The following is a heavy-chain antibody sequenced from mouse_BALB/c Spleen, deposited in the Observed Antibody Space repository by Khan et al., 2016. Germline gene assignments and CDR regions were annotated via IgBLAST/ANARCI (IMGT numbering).Heavy chain of an antibody. V-gene: IGHV3-6*02. D-gene: IGHD1-1*01. Sequence: EVQLQESGPGLVKPSQSLSLTCSVTGYSITSGYYWNWIRQFPGNKLEWMGYISYDGSNNYNPSLKNRISTTSDPSKNQFFLKLNAVTTEDTATYYWSITTVVADYWGQGTTLTVSS. CDR2: ISYDGSN. J-gene: IGHJ2*01. CDR1: GYSITSGYY. CDR3: SITTVVADY.